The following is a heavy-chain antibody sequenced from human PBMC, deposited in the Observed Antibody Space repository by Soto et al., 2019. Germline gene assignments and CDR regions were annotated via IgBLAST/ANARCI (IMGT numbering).Heavy chain of an antibody. D-gene: IGHD2-2*01. Sequence: SETLSLTCSVSGDYIHVGGYYWTWIRQRPGKGLEWMGYTYYTGKTYYNPSLESRLTMSVDRSKNQFSLRLTSVTAADTAVYFCGRDLTSNANCIDPWGQGTLVTVSS. V-gene: IGHV4-30-4*01. CDR3: GRDLTSNANCIDP. CDR1: GDYIHVGGYY. CDR2: TYYTGKT. J-gene: IGHJ5*02.